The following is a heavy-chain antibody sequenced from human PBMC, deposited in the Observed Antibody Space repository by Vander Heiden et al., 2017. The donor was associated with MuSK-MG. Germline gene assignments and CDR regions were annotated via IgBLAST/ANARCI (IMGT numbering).Heavy chain of an antibody. CDR2: IYWDDDK. CDR1: GFSLSTSGVG. V-gene: IGHV2-5*02. Sequence: QITLKASGPTLVTPTQTLPLTCTFSGFSLSTSGVGVGWIRQPPGKALEWLALIYWDDDKRYSPSLKSRLTITKDSSKNQVVLTMTNMDPVDTATYYCAHRQDWPQAGWFNVPFDYWGQGTLGNVAS. D-gene: IGHD2-15*01. J-gene: IGHJ4*02. CDR3: AHRQDWPQAGWFNVPFDY.